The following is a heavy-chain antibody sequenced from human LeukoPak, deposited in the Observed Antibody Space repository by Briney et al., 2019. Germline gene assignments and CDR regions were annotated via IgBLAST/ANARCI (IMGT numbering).Heavy chain of an antibody. CDR1: GFTFKNNA. V-gene: IGHV3-23*01. D-gene: IGHD2-2*01. CDR3: ARCTATCYANAFDV. Sequence: QPGGSLRLSCAASGFTFKNNAMTWVRQAPGKGLEWVSAINGGGADTEYAESVKGRFTISRANSKNTLYLQMNSLRPDDTAVYYLARCTATCYANAFDVWGQGTLVTVSS. CDR2: INGGGADT. J-gene: IGHJ3*01.